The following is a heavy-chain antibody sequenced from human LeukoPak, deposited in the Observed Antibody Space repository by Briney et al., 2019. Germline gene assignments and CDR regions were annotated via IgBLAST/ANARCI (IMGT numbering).Heavy chain of an antibody. CDR1: GYTFTGYY. V-gene: IGHV1-2*02. J-gene: IGHJ3*02. Sequence: ASVKVSCKASGYTFTGYYMHWVRQAPGQGLEWMGWINPNSGGTNYAQKFQGRVTMTRDTSISTAYMELSRLRSDDTAVYYCARDFRQRRGRGVQLEPPRAFDIWGQGTMVTVSS. CDR2: INPNSGGT. CDR3: ARDFRQRRGRGVQLEPPRAFDI. D-gene: IGHD1-1*01.